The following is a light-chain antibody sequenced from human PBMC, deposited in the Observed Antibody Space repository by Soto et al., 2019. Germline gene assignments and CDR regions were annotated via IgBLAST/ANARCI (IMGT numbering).Light chain of an antibody. J-gene: IGKJ1*01. CDR1: RDVRGV. Sequence: DIQMTQSPSSLSASVGDRVTITCRASRDVRGVLGWYQQKPGRAPKRLIYAATSLQGGVPSRFGGSGSGTEFTLTISSLQPEDFATYYCLQHNNHPFTFGQGTKVEI. CDR3: LQHNNHPFT. V-gene: IGKV1-17*01. CDR2: AAT.